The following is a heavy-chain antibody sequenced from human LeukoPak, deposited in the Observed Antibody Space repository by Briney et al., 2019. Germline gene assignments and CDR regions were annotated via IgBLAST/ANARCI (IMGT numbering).Heavy chain of an antibody. CDR2: IYYSGST. CDR3: ARDCSGGSCYSD. V-gene: IGHV4-30-4*01. D-gene: IGHD2-15*01. CDR1: GGSISSGDHY. J-gene: IGHJ4*02. Sequence: PSQTLSLTCTVSGGSISSGDHYWSWIRQPPGKGLEWIGYIYYSGSTYYNPSLKSRVTISVDTSKNQFSLKLSSVTAADTAVYYCARDCSGGSCYSDWGQGTLVTVSS.